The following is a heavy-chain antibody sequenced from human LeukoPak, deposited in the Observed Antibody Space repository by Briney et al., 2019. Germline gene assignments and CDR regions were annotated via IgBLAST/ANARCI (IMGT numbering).Heavy chain of an antibody. CDR2: INHSGST. J-gene: IGHJ6*03. Sequence: PGGSLRLSCAASGFTFSSYSMNWVRQPPGKGLEWIGEINHSGSTNYNPSLKSRVTISVDTSKNQFSLKLSSVTAADTAVYYCARETCTTCYTYSYYYYMDVWGKGTTVTVSS. CDR1: GFTFSSYS. V-gene: IGHV4-34*01. CDR3: ARETCTTCYTYSYYYYMDV. D-gene: IGHD2-2*01.